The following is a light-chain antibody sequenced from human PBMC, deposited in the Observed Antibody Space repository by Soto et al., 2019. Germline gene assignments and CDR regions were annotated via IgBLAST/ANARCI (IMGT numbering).Light chain of an antibody. Sequence: EIVLTQSPGTLSLPSGERATLSFRASQSVSNNYLAWYLQKPGQEPRRLIYCASYRGTGIPADCSGSGSGAEFTLTISSLQSEDFAVYYCQQYNNWPPITFGQGTRLEIK. CDR3: QQYNNWPPIT. CDR1: QSVSNN. J-gene: IGKJ5*01. CDR2: CAS. V-gene: IGKV3-15*01.